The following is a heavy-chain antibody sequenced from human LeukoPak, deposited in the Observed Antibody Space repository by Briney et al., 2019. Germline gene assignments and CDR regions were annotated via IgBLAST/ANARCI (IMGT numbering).Heavy chain of an antibody. CDR1: GGSFSGYY. D-gene: IGHD2-2*01. Sequence: PSETLSLTCAVYGGSFSGYYWSWIRQPPGKGLEWIGEINHSGSTSYNPSLKSRVTISVDTSKNQFSLKLNSVTAADTAVYYCAKGYCRGNSCYDDRGAFDYWGQGTLVTVSS. V-gene: IGHV4-34*01. CDR3: AKGYCRGNSCYDDRGAFDY. CDR2: INHSGST. J-gene: IGHJ4*02.